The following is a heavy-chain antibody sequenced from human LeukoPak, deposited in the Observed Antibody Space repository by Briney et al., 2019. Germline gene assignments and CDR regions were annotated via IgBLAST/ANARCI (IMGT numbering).Heavy chain of an antibody. CDR3: ARELVATPYDIYYYYGMDV. J-gene: IGHJ6*02. Sequence: GSSVKVSCKASGGTFSSYAISWVRQAPGQGLEWMGRIIPILGIANYAQKFQGRVTITADKSTSTAYMELSSLRSEDTAVYYCARELVATPYDIYYYYGMDVWGQGTTVTVSS. CDR2: IIPILGIA. CDR1: GGTFSSYA. V-gene: IGHV1-69*04. D-gene: IGHD2-21*02.